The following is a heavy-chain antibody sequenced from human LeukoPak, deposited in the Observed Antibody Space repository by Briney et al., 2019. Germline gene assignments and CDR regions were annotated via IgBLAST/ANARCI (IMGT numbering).Heavy chain of an antibody. Sequence: GGSMRLSCAASGFTFSSYAMRWVRQAPGKGLEWVSGISGSGGSTYYADSVKGRFTIARDNSKNTLYLQMNSLRAEDTAVYYCAKGNCRGTSCYSDYWGQGTLVTVSS. CDR1: GFTFSSYA. J-gene: IGHJ4*02. D-gene: IGHD2-2*02. CDR2: ISGSGGST. V-gene: IGHV3-23*01. CDR3: AKGNCRGTSCYSDY.